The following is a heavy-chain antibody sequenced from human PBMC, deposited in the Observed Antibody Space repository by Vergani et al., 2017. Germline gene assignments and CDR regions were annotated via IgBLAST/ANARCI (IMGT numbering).Heavy chain of an antibody. D-gene: IGHD1-7*01. CDR1: GYTFTSYG. CDR3: ARGDNWNYQGGYFDY. V-gene: IGHV1-18*01. J-gene: IGHJ4*02. Sequence: QVQLVQSGAEVKKPGASVKVSCKASGYTFTSYGISWVRPAPGQGLEWMGWISAYNGNTNYAQQLQCRVTMTTDTSPSTAYMELRSLRSGDTAVYYCARGDNWNYQGGYFDYWGQGTLVTVSS. CDR2: ISAYNGNT.